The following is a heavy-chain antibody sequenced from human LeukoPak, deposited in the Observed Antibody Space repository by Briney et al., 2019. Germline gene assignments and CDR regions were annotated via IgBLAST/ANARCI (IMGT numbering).Heavy chain of an antibody. J-gene: IGHJ4*02. CDR2: ISGSGGST. CDR3: ANVGATGALDY. Sequence: GGSLRLSCAASRFTFSNYAMSWVRLAPGKGLEWVSAISGSGGSTYYADSVKGRFTISRDNSKNTLYLQMNSLRAEDTAVYYCANVGATGALDYWGQGTLVTVSS. V-gene: IGHV3-23*01. CDR1: RFTFSNYA. D-gene: IGHD1-26*01.